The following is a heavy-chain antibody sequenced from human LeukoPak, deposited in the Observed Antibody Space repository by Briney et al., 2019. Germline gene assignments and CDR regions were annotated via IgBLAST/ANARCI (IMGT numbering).Heavy chain of an antibody. CDR3: ARVKMANNSPLCDY. Sequence: SETLSLTCTVSGYSISSGYYWGWIRQPPGKGLAWIGSIYHSGSTYYNPSLKSRVTISVDTSKNQFSLKLSSVTAADTAVYYCARVKMANNSPLCDYWGQGTLVTVSS. CDR2: IYHSGST. J-gene: IGHJ4*02. V-gene: IGHV4-38-2*02. CDR1: GYSISSGYY. D-gene: IGHD5-24*01.